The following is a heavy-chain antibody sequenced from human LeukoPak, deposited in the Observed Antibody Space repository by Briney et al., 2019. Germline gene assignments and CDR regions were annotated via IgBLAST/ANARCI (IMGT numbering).Heavy chain of an antibody. CDR1: GYXFASYW. CDR3: ARVGATVTIDYYYYGLDV. D-gene: IGHD4-11*01. V-gene: IGHV5-51*01. Sequence: GESLKISCNGSGYXFASYWIGWVRHMPGQGLVLVGRIYPGDSDTRYSPSFQGQVTISADKSISSAYLQWSSLKASDTAMYYCARVGATVTIDYYYYGLDVWGQGTTVTVSS. CDR2: IYPGDSDT. J-gene: IGHJ6*02.